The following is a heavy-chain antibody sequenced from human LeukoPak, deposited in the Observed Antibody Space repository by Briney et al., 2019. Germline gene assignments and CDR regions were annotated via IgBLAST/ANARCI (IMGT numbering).Heavy chain of an antibody. Sequence: ETLSLTCTVSGGSISSYYWSWIRQPPGKGLEWIGSIYHSGTTYYNPSLKSRVTISLDTSKNQFSLKLSSVTAADTAVYYCARVVGATLAFDYWGQGTLVTVSS. CDR2: IYHSGTT. V-gene: IGHV4-59*08. CDR3: ARVVGATLAFDY. J-gene: IGHJ4*02. CDR1: GGSISSYY. D-gene: IGHD1-26*01.